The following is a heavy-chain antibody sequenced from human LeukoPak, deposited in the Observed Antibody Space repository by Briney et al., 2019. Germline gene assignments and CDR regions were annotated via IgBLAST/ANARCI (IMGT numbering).Heavy chain of an antibody. J-gene: IGHJ4*02. CDR2: ISGSGGST. CDR3: AKPQGLLWWLTY. V-gene: IGHV3-23*01. D-gene: IGHD2-21*01. Sequence: GGSLRLSCAASGFTFSSYGMSWVRQAPGKGLEWVSAISGSGGSTYYADSVKGRFTISRDNSKNTLYLQMNSLRAEDTAVYYCAKPQGLLWWLTYWGQGTLVTVSS. CDR1: GFTFSSYG.